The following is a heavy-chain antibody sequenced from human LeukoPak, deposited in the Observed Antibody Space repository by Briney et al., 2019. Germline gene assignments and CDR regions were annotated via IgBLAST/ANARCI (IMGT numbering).Heavy chain of an antibody. J-gene: IGHJ4*02. Sequence: SETLSLTCSVSGGSISSYYWTWIRQPPGKGLEWIGYIYYSGSTNYNPSLKSRVTISVDSSKNQFSLRLSSVTAADTAVYYCARVGGGSGSYYPLDYWGQGTLVTVS. CDR2: IYYSGST. CDR3: ARVGGGSGSYYPLDY. D-gene: IGHD3-10*01. V-gene: IGHV4-59*01. CDR1: GGSISSYY.